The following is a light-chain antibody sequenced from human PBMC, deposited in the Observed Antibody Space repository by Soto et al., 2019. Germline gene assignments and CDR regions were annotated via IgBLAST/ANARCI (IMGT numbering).Light chain of an antibody. CDR3: QQYDNVPFT. V-gene: IGKV1-33*01. J-gene: IGKJ5*01. CDR1: QDITNY. CDR2: DAS. Sequence: DIQMTQSPPSLSASVGDRVTIICQASQDITNYLNWYQQKPGKAPKLLIYDASNLETGVPSRFSGSGSGTHFSFTISSLQPEDIATYYCQQYDNVPFTFGQGTRLEMK.